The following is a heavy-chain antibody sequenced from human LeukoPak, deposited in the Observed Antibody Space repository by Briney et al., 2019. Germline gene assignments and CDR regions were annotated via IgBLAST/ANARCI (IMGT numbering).Heavy chain of an antibody. V-gene: IGHV1-69*13. CDR1: GGTFSSCA. Sequence: GASVKVSCKASGGTFSSCAISWVRQAPGQGLEWMGGIIPIFGTANYAQKFRGRVTITADESTSTAYMELSSLRSEDTAVYYCARGSPYSSSWYVPSDYWGQGTLVTVSS. J-gene: IGHJ4*02. CDR3: ARGSPYSSSWYVPSDY. CDR2: IIPIFGTA. D-gene: IGHD6-13*01.